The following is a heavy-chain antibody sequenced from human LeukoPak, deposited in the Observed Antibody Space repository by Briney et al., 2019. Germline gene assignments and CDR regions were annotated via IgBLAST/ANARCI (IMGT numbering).Heavy chain of an antibody. D-gene: IGHD5-24*01. J-gene: IGHJ4*02. CDR2: ISGSGGNT. CDR1: GFTFNSHA. V-gene: IGHV3-23*01. CDR3: AKDGDGYTNQAPIDY. Sequence: PGGSLRLSCAASGFTFNSHAMSWVRQAPGRGLEWVSAISGSGGNTYYADSVEGRFTISRDNSKNTLYLQMNSLRAEDTAVYYCAKDGDGYTNQAPIDYWGQGTLVTVSS.